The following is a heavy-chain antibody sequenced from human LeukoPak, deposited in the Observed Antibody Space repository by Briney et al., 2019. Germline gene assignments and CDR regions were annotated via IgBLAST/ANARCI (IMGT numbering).Heavy chain of an antibody. CDR1: GSTFSDYS. Sequence: GGSLRLSCEGSGSTFSDYSMNWVRQAPGEGLEWLSYITSTSDTIYYADSVKGRFTSSRDNARNSVYLQMNSLRAEDTAVYYCARSSGYPFFDYWGQGTLVTVSS. J-gene: IGHJ4*02. CDR2: ITSTSDTI. D-gene: IGHD3-22*01. CDR3: ARSSGYPFFDY. V-gene: IGHV3-48*01.